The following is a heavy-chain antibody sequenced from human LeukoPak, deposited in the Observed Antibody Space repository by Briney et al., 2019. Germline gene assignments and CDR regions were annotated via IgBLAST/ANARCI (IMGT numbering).Heavy chain of an antibody. J-gene: IGHJ6*03. Sequence: GASVKVSCKASGYSFTSSGISWVRQAPGQGLEWMGWISPYKGNTNYAQKLQGRGTMTTDTSTSTAYMELRSLRSDDTAVYSCARGPGGRRGYYPLEDSYYYYYMDVWGKGTTVTVSS. V-gene: IGHV1-18*01. CDR2: ISPYKGNT. CDR3: ARGPGGRRGYYPLEDSYYYYYMDV. CDR1: GYSFTSSG. D-gene: IGHD3-22*01.